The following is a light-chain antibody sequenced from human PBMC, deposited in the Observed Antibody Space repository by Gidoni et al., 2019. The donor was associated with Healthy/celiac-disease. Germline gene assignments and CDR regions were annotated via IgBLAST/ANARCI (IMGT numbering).Light chain of an antibody. CDR3: QQSYSFRGT. J-gene: IGKJ3*01. CDR2: AAS. V-gene: IGKV1-39*01. Sequence: DLQMTQSPSSLSASVGDRVTITCRASQSISSYLNWYQQKPGKAPKLLIYAASSLQSGVPSRFSGSGSGTDFTLTISSLQPEDFATYYCQQSYSFRGTFGPGTKVDIK. CDR1: QSISSY.